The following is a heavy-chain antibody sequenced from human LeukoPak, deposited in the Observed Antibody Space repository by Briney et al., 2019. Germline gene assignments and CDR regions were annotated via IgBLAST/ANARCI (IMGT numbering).Heavy chain of an antibody. CDR1: GFDFSSNW. CDR2: LCTAGDT. J-gene: IGHJ4*02. Sequence: GGSLRLSCAASGFDFSSNWMHWVRQPAGEGLEWVSALCTAGDTFYPGSVKGRFTISRDNAKKSLFLQMNSLRAEDTAVYYCARQNTPHGNFDYWGQGTLVTVSS. D-gene: IGHD5-24*01. CDR3: ARQNTPHGNFDY. V-gene: IGHV3-13*01.